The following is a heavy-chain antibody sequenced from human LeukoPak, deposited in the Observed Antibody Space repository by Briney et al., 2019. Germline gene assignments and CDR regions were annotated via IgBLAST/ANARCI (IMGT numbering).Heavy chain of an antibody. CDR3: ARLLGDGYNAYYFDY. D-gene: IGHD5-24*01. V-gene: IGHV5-51*01. Sequence: GESLKISCKGSGFRFSSYWIGWVRQMPGKGPEWMGTIYPGDSDTRYSPSFQGQVTISADKSITTAYLQWSSLKASDTAMYYCARLLGDGYNAYYFDYWGQGTLVTVSS. CDR2: IYPGDSDT. J-gene: IGHJ4*02. CDR1: GFRFSSYW.